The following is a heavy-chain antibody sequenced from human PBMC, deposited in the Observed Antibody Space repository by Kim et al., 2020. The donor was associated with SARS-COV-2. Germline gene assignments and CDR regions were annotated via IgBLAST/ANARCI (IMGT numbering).Heavy chain of an antibody. CDR1: GFTFSSYW. Sequence: GGSLRLSCAASGFTFSSYWMSWVRQAPGKGLEWVANIKQDGSEKYYVDSVKGRFTISRDNAKNSLYLQMNSRRAEDTAVYYCARAGAHYDILTGYYFSMVAPIYVDYWGQGTLVTVSS. D-gene: IGHD3-9*01. J-gene: IGHJ4*02. CDR3: ARAGAHYDILTGYYFSMVAPIYVDY. CDR2: IKQDGSEK. V-gene: IGHV3-7*03.